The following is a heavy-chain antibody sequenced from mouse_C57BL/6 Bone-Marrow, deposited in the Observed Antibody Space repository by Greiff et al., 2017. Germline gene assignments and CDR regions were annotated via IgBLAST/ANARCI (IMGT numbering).Heavy chain of an antibody. D-gene: IGHD2-3*01. CDR2: IDPSDSYT. Sequence: QVQLQQPGAELVRPGTSVKLSCKASGYTFTSYWMHWVKQRPGQGLEWIGVIDPSDSYTNYNPKFKGKATLTVDTSSSTAYMPLSSLTSEDSAVYYCARWLLRWYFDVWGTGTTVTVSS. V-gene: IGHV1-59*01. CDR3: ARWLLRWYFDV. CDR1: GYTFTSYW. J-gene: IGHJ1*03.